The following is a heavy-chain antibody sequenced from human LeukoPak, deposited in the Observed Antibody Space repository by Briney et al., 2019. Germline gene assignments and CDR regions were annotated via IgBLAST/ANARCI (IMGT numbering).Heavy chain of an antibody. CDR2: ITTNGGST. CDR1: GFTFSSSA. CDR3: VKDSYGMDV. J-gene: IGHJ6*02. V-gene: IGHV3-64D*09. Sequence: GRSLRLSCSASGFTFSSSAMHWVRQAPGKGLEYVSSITTNGGSTYYADSVKGRFTTARDNSKNTMYLQMSSLRAEDTAVYYCVKDSYGMDVWGQGTTVTVSS.